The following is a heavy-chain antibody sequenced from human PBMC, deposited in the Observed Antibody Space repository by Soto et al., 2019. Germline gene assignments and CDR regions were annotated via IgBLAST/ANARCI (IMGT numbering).Heavy chain of an antibody. CDR3: ARGVGVLRVLEWYHYGMDV. V-gene: IGHV1-2*02. Sequence: ASVKVSCKASGYTFTGYYMHWVRQAPGQGLEWMGWINPNSGGTNYAQKFQGRVTMARDTSISTAYMELSRLRSVDTAVYYCARGVGVLRVLEWYHYGMDVWGQGTTVTVSS. CDR2: INPNSGGT. D-gene: IGHD3-3*01. CDR1: GYTFTGYY. J-gene: IGHJ6*02.